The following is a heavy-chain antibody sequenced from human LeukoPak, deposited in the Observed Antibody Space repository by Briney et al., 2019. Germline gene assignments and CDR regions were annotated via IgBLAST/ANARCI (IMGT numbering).Heavy chain of an antibody. J-gene: IGHJ4*02. CDR2: ISSSSSTI. Sequence: GGSLRLSCSPSGFTFSIYSMNWVRQAPGKGREWGSYISSSSSTIYYADSVEGRCTISRDNAKNSLYLQMYSLRDEDTAVYYCARTRTTVAPYFDYWGQGTLVPVPS. CDR3: ARTRTTVAPYFDY. CDR1: GFTFSIYS. D-gene: IGHD4-23*01. V-gene: IGHV3-48*02.